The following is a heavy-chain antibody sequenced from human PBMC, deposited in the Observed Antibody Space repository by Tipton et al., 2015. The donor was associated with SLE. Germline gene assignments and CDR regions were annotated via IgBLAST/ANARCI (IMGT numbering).Heavy chain of an antibody. Sequence: TLSLTCAVYGGSFSGYYWSWIRQPAGKGLEWIGYIYTSGSTNYNPSLKSRVTISVDTSKNQFSLKLSSVTAADTAVYYCARDRLYYYGMDVWGQGTTVTVSS. CDR3: ARDRLYYYGMDV. CDR1: GGSFSGYY. D-gene: IGHD3-16*02. J-gene: IGHJ6*02. CDR2: IYTSGST. V-gene: IGHV4-4*09.